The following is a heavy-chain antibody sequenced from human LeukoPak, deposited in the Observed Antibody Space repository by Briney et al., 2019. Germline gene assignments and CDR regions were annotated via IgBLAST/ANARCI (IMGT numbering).Heavy chain of an antibody. CDR1: GFTFSSYG. V-gene: IGHV3-30*18. CDR3: AKGITMIVVNHAFDI. Sequence: GGSLRLSCAASGFTFSSYGMHWVRQAPGEGLEWVAVISYDGSNKYYADSVKGRFTISRDNSKNTLYLQMNSLRAEDTAVYYCAKGITMIVVNHAFDIWGQGTMVTVSS. J-gene: IGHJ3*02. D-gene: IGHD3-22*01. CDR2: ISYDGSNK.